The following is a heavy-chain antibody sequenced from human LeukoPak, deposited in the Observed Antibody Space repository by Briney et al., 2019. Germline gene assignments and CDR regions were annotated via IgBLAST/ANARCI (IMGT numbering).Heavy chain of an antibody. CDR2: IGFSSIGYSSDHL. D-gene: IGHD3/OR15-3a*01. Sequence: GGSLRLSCAASGFLFSAYYMAWIRQAPGKGLEWVSSIGFSSIGYSSDHLKYADSVKGRFTISRDNAKNSLFLQMDSLRAEDTVVYFCAREDFFTPHSWGQGTLVTVSS. CDR3: AREDFFTPHS. V-gene: IGHV3-11*05. CDR1: GFLFSAYY. J-gene: IGHJ4*02.